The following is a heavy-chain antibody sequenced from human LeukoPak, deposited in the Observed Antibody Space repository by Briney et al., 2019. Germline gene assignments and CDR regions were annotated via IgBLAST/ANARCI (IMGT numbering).Heavy chain of an antibody. D-gene: IGHD3-10*01. Sequence: GGSLRLSCAASGFTFSRFWMNWVRQAPGRGLEWVANIKQDGSEKYYVDSVEGRFTISRENAKNSLFLQMNSLRVEDTAVNDCAREAGSGTYRGKYYYYYMDVWGKGPTVTVSS. J-gene: IGHJ6*03. V-gene: IGHV3-7*01. CDR2: IKQDGSEK. CDR1: GFTFSRFW. CDR3: AREAGSGTYRGKYYYYYMDV.